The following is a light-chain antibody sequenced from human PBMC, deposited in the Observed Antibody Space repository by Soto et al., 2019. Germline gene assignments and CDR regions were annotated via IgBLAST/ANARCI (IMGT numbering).Light chain of an antibody. J-gene: IGKJ4*01. CDR2: GAS. CDR1: QSVSSN. Sequence: EVVMTQSPATLSLSPGERATLSCRASQSVSSNFAWYQRKPGQAPRLLIYGASSRATGVPARFGGSGSGTEFTLTTSSLKSEDFAVYYCQQYNNWPLTFGRGTKVAIK. V-gene: IGKV3-15*01. CDR3: QQYNNWPLT.